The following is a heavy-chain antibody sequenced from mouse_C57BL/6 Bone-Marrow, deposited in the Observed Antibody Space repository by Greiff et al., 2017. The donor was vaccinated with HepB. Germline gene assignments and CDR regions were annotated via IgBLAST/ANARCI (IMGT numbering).Heavy chain of an antibody. V-gene: IGHV1-80*01. CDR1: GYAFSSYW. Sequence: VQLQESGAELVKPGASVKISCKASGYAFSSYWMNWVKQRPGKGLEWIGQIYPGDGDTNYNGKFKGKATLTADKSSSTAYMQLSSLTSEDSAVYFCAARDYYWGFAYWGQGTLVTVSA. CDR2: IYPGDGDT. J-gene: IGHJ3*01. CDR3: AARDYYWGFAY. D-gene: IGHD1-1*01.